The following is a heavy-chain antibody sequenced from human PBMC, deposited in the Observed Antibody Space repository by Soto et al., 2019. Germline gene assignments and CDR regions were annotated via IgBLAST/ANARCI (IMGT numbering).Heavy chain of an antibody. V-gene: IGHV1-69*13. CDR1: RVAFSKFI. CDR2: IIPIFGTA. J-gene: IGHJ6*02. CDR3: AKVRYSSPVGYYYGMDV. Sequence: SVKVSCKASRVAFSKFIVTWVRQAPGLGLEWVGGIIPIFGTANYAQKFQGRVTITADESTSTSYMEVNNLRSEDTAVYYCAKVRYSSPVGYYYGMDVWGQGTTVTVSS. D-gene: IGHD6-19*01.